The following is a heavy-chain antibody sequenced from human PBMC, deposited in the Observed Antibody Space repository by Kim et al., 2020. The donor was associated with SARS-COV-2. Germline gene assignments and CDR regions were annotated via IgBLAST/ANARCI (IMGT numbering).Heavy chain of an antibody. D-gene: IGHD2-2*02. Sequence: RERPSFQGQVTIAADKSISTAYLQWSSLKASDTAMYYCARYTGINPSSDYWGQGTLVTVSS. J-gene: IGHJ4*02. CDR3: ARYTGINPSSDY. V-gene: IGHV5-51*01.